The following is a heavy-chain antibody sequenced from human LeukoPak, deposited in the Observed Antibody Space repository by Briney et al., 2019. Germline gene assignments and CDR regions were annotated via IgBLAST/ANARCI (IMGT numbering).Heavy chain of an antibody. J-gene: IGHJ3*02. D-gene: IGHD1-26*01. Sequence: GASVKVSCKASGGTFSSYTISWVRQAPGQGLEWMGRIIPILGIANYAQKFQGRVTITADKSTSTAYMELSSLRSEDTAVYYCARDMSGSSHDAFDIWGQGTMDTVSS. CDR3: ARDMSGSSHDAFDI. V-gene: IGHV1-69*04. CDR1: GGTFSSYT. CDR2: IIPILGIA.